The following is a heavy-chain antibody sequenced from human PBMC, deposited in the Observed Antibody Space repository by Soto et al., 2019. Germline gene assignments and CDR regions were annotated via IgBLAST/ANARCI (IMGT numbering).Heavy chain of an antibody. CDR1: GGTFSSYA. Sequence: ASVKVSCKASGGTFSSYAISWVRQAPGQGLEWMGGIIPIFGTANYAQKFQGRVTITADESTSTAYMELSSLGSEDTAVYYCAREGDIVVVPAALSDYYYYGMDVWGQGTTVTVSS. CDR3: AREGDIVVVPAALSDYYYYGMDV. CDR2: IIPIFGTA. J-gene: IGHJ6*02. D-gene: IGHD2-2*01. V-gene: IGHV1-69*13.